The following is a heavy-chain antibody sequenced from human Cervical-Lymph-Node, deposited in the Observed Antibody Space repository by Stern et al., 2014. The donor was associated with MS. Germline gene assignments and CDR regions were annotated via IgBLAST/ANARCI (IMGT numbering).Heavy chain of an antibody. V-gene: IGHV1-2*02. J-gene: IGHJ4*02. D-gene: IGHD1-26*01. Sequence: VQLVESGAEVKKPGASVKVTCKTSENTFNGYYIHWVRQAPGQGLEWMGWINPNSGATSYAQRFQDRVSLTSDTSNSLAYMELDRLTSGDTAVYYCARISLGSGIDYWGQGSLVTVSS. CDR3: ARISLGSGIDY. CDR2: INPNSGAT. CDR1: ENTFNGYY.